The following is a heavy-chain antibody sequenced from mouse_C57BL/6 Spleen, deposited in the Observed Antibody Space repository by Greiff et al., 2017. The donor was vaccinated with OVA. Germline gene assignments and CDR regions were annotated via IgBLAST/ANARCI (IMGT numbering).Heavy chain of an antibody. D-gene: IGHD1-1*01. CDR3: ARDSVSYYGSSYWFAY. V-gene: IGHV5-4*01. CDR2: ISDGGSYT. Sequence: DVMLVESGGGLVKPGGSLKLSCAASGFTFSSYAMSWVRQTPEKRLEWVATISDGGSYTYYPDNVKGRFTISRDNAKNNLYLQMSHLKSEDTAMYYCARDSVSYYGSSYWFAYWGQGTLVTVSA. J-gene: IGHJ3*01. CDR1: GFTFSSYA.